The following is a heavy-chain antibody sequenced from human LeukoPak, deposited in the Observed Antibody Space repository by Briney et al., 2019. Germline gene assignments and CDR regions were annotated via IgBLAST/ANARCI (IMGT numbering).Heavy chain of an antibody. CDR1: GYTFTSYD. Sequence: ASVKVSCKASGYTFTSYDINWVRQATGQGLEWMGWMNPNSGNTGYAQKFQGRVTITRNTSISTAYMELSSLRSEDTAVYYCARDLAVAGTFPSLFDYWGQGTLVTVSS. J-gene: IGHJ4*02. CDR3: ARDLAVAGTFPSLFDY. V-gene: IGHV1-8*03. D-gene: IGHD6-19*01. CDR2: MNPNSGNT.